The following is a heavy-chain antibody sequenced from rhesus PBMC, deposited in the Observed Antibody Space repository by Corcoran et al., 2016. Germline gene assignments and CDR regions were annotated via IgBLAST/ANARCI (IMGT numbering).Heavy chain of an antibody. CDR2: IYGTGAST. CDR3: ARHAGIAAGY. Sequence: QVQLQESGPGLVKPSETLSLTCTVSGGSISGYYYWSWIRQPPGKGLERIGGIYGTGASTYYNPAPKSRVTISKDTSKNQFSLKLSSVTAADTAVYYCARHAGIAAGYWGQGVLVTVSS. J-gene: IGHJ4*01. CDR1: GGSISGYYY. D-gene: IGHD6-13*01. V-gene: IGHV4-143*01.